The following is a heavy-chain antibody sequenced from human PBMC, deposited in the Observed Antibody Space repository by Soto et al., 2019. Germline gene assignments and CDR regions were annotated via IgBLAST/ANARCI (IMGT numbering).Heavy chain of an antibody. Sequence: QVQLVQSGAEVKKPGSSVKVSCKASGGTFSTYAISWVRQAPGQGLEWVGGIIPIFGTANYAQKFQGRVTITADESTSTAYMELSSLRSEDTAVYYCARVSSLKRWPDAFDIWGQGTMVTVSS. J-gene: IGHJ3*02. CDR3: ARVSSLKRWPDAFDI. V-gene: IGHV1-69*01. CDR1: GGTFSTYA. CDR2: IIPIFGTA.